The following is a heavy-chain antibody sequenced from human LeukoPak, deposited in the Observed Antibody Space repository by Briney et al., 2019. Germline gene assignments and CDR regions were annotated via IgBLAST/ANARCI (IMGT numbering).Heavy chain of an antibody. CDR3: ARGAPESTHSDY. Sequence: RASVTVSCMHSLYSLTNYDVNWVRQAAGHGLEWIGLMRPNNGNSGFAQKFQGRVSMTRSTSITTAYMELSSLTSEDTAVYYCARGAPESTHSDYWGEGTLVTVSS. J-gene: IGHJ4*02. CDR1: LYSLTNYD. CDR2: MRPNNGNS. V-gene: IGHV1-8*01. D-gene: IGHD2-2*01.